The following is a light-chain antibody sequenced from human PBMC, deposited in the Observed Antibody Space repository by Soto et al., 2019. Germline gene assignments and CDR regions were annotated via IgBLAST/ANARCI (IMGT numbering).Light chain of an antibody. V-gene: IGLV1-40*01. J-gene: IGLJ3*02. CDR1: SSNIGTHYD. CDR2: GNS. Sequence: QAVVTQPPSVSGAPGQRVTISCTGSSSNIGTHYDVNWYQQLPGTAPKVFIYGNSNRPSGVPDRFSGSKSGTSASLAITGLQAEDEADYYCGTWDSSLSAWLFGGGTKVTVL. CDR3: GTWDSSLSAWL.